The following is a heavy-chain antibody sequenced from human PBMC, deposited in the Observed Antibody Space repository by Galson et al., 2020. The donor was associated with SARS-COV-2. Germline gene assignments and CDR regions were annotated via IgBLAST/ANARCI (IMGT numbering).Heavy chain of an antibody. CDR1: GFTFSSYR. J-gene: IGHJ3*02. CDR3: ARARLLWFGADAFDI. CDR2: IKQDGSEK. V-gene: IGHV3-7*01. D-gene: IGHD3-10*01. Sequence: GGSLRLSCAASGFTFSSYRMSWVRQAPGKGLEWVANIKQDGSEKYYVDSVKGRFTISRDNAKNSLYVQMNSLRAEDTAVYYGARARLLWFGADAFDIWGQGTMVTVSS.